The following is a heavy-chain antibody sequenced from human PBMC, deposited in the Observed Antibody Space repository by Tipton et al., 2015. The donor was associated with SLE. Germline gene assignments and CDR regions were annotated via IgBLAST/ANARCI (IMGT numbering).Heavy chain of an antibody. Sequence: TLSLTCTVSGGSISSYYWSWIRQPPGKGLEWIGEINHSGSTNYNPSLKSRVTISVDTSKNQFSLKLSSVTAADTAVYYCARLDNIAAAYWGQGTLVTVSS. J-gene: IGHJ4*02. CDR1: GGSISSYY. V-gene: IGHV4-34*01. D-gene: IGHD6-13*01. CDR3: ARLDNIAAAY. CDR2: INHSGST.